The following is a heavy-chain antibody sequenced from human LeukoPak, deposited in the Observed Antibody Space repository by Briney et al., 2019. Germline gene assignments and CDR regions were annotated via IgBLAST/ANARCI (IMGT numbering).Heavy chain of an antibody. CDR1: GYTFTSYY. CDR3: ARARPSMVRDAFDI. V-gene: IGHV1-46*01. D-gene: IGHD3-10*01. CDR2: INPTGGST. J-gene: IGHJ3*02. Sequence: ASVKVSCKASGYTFTSYYMHWVRQAPGQGLEWMGLINPTGGSTGYAQKFQGRVTMTRDMSTSTDYMELSSLRSEDTAVYYCARARPSMVRDAFDIWGQGTMVTVSS.